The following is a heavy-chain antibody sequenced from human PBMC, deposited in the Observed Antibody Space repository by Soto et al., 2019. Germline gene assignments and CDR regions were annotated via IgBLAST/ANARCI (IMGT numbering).Heavy chain of an antibody. D-gene: IGHD4-17*01. CDR3: AKIRRSDYQGFDY. CDR1: GFRFDEYA. V-gene: IGHV3-9*03. CDR2: ITWNSGKA. J-gene: IGHJ4*02. Sequence: EVHLVESGGGLVQPGRSLRLSCAASGFRFDEYAMHWVRQAPGKGLEWVSGITWNSGKAAFADSVKGRFTISRDNAKNSLYLQMNSLRPEDMALYFCAKIRRSDYQGFDYWGRGTLVTVSS.